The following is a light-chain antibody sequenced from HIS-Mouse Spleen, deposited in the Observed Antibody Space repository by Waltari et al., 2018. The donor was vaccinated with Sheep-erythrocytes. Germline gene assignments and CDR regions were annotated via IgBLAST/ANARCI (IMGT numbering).Light chain of an antibody. CDR2: DVS. CDR3: CSYAGSYNHV. Sequence: QSALTQPRSVSGSPGQSVTISCTGTSSDVGGYNYVSWYQQHPGKAPKLMIYDVSKRPSGVPDRFAVSQAGNTASLTISGLQAEDEADYYCCSYAGSYNHVFATGTKVTVL. CDR1: SSDVGGYNY. V-gene: IGLV2-11*01. J-gene: IGLJ1*01.